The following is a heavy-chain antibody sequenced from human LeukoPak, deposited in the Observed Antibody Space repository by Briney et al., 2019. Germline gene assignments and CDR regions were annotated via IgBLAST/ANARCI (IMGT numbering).Heavy chain of an antibody. J-gene: IGHJ4*02. CDR1: GFTVSSNY. Sequence: GGSLRLSCAASGFTVSSNYMSWVRQAPGKGLEWVSVIYSGGSTYYADSVKGRLTISRDNSKNTLYLQVNSMRAEDTAVYYCARTPSSAGYFDYWGQGTLVTVSS. CDR2: IYSGGST. D-gene: IGHD6-6*01. V-gene: IGHV3-53*01. CDR3: ARTPSSAGYFDY.